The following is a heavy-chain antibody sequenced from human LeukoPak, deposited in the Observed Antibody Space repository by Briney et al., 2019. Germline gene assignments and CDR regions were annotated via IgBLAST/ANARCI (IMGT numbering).Heavy chain of an antibody. Sequence: GGTLRLSCAASGFTFSSYGMSWVRQAPGKGLEWVSAISGSGGSTYYADSVKGRFTISRDNSKNTLYLQMNSLRAEDTAVYYCAKDTRYSYGYFYDYWGQGTLVTVSS. CDR3: AKDTRYSYGYFYDY. V-gene: IGHV3-23*01. CDR1: GFTFSSYG. J-gene: IGHJ4*02. CDR2: ISGSGGST. D-gene: IGHD5-18*01.